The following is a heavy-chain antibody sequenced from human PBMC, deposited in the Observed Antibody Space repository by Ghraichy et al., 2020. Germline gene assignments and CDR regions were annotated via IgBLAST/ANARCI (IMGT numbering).Heavy chain of an antibody. CDR1: GGSFSGYY. D-gene: IGHD6-6*01. J-gene: IGHJ6*02. V-gene: IGHV4-34*01. CDR2: INHSGST. Sequence: SQTLSLTCAVYGGSFSGYYWSWIRQPPGKGLEWIGEINHSGSTNYNPSLKSRVTISVDTSKNQFSLKLSSVTAADTAVYYCARHRSIAAHPLYYYYYYGMDVWGQGTTVTVSS. CDR3: ARHRSIAAHPLYYYYYYGMDV.